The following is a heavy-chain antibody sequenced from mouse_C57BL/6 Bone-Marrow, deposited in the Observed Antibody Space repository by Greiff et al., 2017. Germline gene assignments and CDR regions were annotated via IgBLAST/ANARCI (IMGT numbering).Heavy chain of an antibody. CDR2: ISSGSSTI. CDR3: ALFYGSSYDAMDY. CDR1: GFTFSDYG. D-gene: IGHD1-1*01. J-gene: IGHJ4*01. Sequence: EVKLMESGGGLVKPGGSLKLSCAASGFTFSDYGMHWVRQAPEKGLEWVAYISSGSSTIYYADTVKGRFTISRDNAKNTLFLQMTSLRSEDTAMYYGALFYGSSYDAMDYWGQGTSVTVSS. V-gene: IGHV5-17*01.